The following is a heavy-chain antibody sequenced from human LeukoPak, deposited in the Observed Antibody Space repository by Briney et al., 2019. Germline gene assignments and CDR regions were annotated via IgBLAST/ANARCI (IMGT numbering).Heavy chain of an antibody. D-gene: IGHD2-2*01. Sequence: GGSLRLPCAASGFTFSSYWMSWVRQAPGQGLEWLANTKSDGSKKYYVDSVKGRFTISTDNAKNSLYLQMNSLRAEDTAVYYCARDLNIEGVPDVSNYDAFDIWGQGTMVTVSS. CDR2: TKSDGSKK. CDR3: ARDLNIEGVPDVSNYDAFDI. J-gene: IGHJ3*02. CDR1: GFTFSSYW. V-gene: IGHV3-7*01.